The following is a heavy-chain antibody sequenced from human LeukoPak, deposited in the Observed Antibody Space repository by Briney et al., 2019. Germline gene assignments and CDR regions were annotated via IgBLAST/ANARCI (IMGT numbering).Heavy chain of an antibody. CDR2: INHSGST. J-gene: IGHJ4*02. Sequence: PSETLSLTCAVYGGSFSGYYWSWIRQPPGKGLEWIGEINHSGSTNYNPSLKSRVTISVDTSKNQFSLKLSSVTAADTAVYYCARGYYYDGFDYWGQGTLVTVSS. CDR1: GGSFSGYY. V-gene: IGHV4-34*01. CDR3: ARGYYYDGFDY. D-gene: IGHD3-22*01.